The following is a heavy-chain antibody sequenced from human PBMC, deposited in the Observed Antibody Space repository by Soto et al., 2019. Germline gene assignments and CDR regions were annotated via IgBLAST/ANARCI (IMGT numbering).Heavy chain of an antibody. Sequence: PSETLSLTCTVSGGSISSGDYYWSWIRQPPGKGLEWIGEMHHSGSIHYNASLKSRATLSVDKSRNQFSLQLTSVTAADTAVYYCARLGYYDSSGYYVGYWGQGTLVTVSS. D-gene: IGHD3-22*01. CDR1: GGSISSGDYY. V-gene: IGHV4-30-4*01. J-gene: IGHJ4*02. CDR3: ARLGYYDSSGYYVGY. CDR2: MHHSGSI.